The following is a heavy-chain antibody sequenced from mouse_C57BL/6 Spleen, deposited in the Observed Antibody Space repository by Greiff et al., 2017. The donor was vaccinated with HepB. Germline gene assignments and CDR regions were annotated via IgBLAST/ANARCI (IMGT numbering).Heavy chain of an antibody. D-gene: IGHD1-1*01. CDR2: INPSTGGT. J-gene: IGHJ2*01. V-gene: IGHV1-42*01. CDR1: GYSFTGYY. Sequence: VQLQQSGPELVKPGASVKISCKASGYSFTGYYMNWVKQSPEKSLEWIGEINPSTGGTTYNQKFKAKATLTVDKSSSTAYMQLKSLTSEDSAVYYCARRDYYGSIYYFDYWGQGTTLTVSS. CDR3: ARRDYYGSIYYFDY.